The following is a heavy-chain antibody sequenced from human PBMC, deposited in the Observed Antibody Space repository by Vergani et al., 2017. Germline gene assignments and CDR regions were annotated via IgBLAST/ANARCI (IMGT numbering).Heavy chain of an antibody. CDR3: ARDTRYYYGSGSYSVPYYYYGMDV. CDR2: MYHSGST. D-gene: IGHD3-10*01. Sequence: QVRLQESGPGLVKPSETLSLTCSVSGGSMSGYYWSWIRQPPGKELEWIGYMYHSGSTNYNPSLETRVTISGDTSKNQFSLKLSSVIAADTAVYYCARDTRYYYGSGSYSVPYYYYGMDVWGQGTTVTVSS. J-gene: IGHJ6*02. V-gene: IGHV4-59*01. CDR1: GGSMSGYY.